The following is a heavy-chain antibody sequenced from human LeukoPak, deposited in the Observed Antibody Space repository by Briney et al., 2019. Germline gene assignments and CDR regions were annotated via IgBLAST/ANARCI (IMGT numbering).Heavy chain of an antibody. CDR1: GGTFSSYA. V-gene: IGHV1-69*06. J-gene: IGHJ4*02. Sequence: GASVKVSCKASGGTFSSYAISWVRQAPGQGLEWMGRIIPIFGTANYAQKFQGRVTITADKSTSTAYMELSSLRSEDTAVYYCARGGLVGSYYFDYWGRGTLVTVSS. D-gene: IGHD1-26*01. CDR2: IIPIFGTA. CDR3: ARGGLVGSYYFDY.